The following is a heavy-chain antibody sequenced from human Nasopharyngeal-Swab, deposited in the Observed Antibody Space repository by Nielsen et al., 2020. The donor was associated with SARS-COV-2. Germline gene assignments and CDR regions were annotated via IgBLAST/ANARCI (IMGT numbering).Heavy chain of an antibody. CDR2: ISGSGGST. D-gene: IGHD5-12*01. CDR3: AKGYSGYVFGTLDY. Sequence: GSLRLSCAASGFTFSSYAMSWVRQAPGKGLDWFSAISGSGGSTYYADSVKGRFTISRDNSKNTLYLQMNSLRAEDTAVYYCAKGYSGYVFGTLDYWGQGTLVTVSS. V-gene: IGHV3-23*01. CDR1: GFTFSSYA. J-gene: IGHJ4*02.